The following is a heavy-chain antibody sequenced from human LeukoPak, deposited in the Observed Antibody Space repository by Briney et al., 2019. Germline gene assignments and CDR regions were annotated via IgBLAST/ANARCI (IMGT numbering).Heavy chain of an antibody. Sequence: GGSLRLSCPASGFTFSNYWMHWVRQAPGKGLVWVSRIKSDGSDPSYADSVKGRFTISRDNAKSTLYLQMNSLRAEDTAVYYCAKDRDPMPSRGMDVWGQGTTVAVSS. D-gene: IGHD2-2*01. CDR3: AKDRDPMPSRGMDV. CDR2: IKSDGSDP. CDR1: GFTFSNYW. J-gene: IGHJ6*02. V-gene: IGHV3-74*01.